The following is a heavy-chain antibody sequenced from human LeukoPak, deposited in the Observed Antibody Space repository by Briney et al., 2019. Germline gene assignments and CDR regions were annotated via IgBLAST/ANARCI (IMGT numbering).Heavy chain of an antibody. CDR2: IYYSGST. CDR3: ARVSYGDYYFDY. V-gene: IGHV4-59*01. D-gene: IGHD4-17*01. Sequence: SETLSLTCTVSGGSISSYYWSWIRQPPGKGLEWIGYIYYSGSTNYNPSLKSRVTISVDTSKNQFSLKLSSVTAADTAVYYCARVSYGDYYFDYWGQGTLVTVSS. J-gene: IGHJ4*02. CDR1: GGSISSYY.